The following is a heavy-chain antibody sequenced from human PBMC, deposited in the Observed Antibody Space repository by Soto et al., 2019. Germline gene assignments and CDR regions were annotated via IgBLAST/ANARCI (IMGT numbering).Heavy chain of an antibody. CDR2: INPSGGST. Sequence: ASVKVSCKASGYTFTSYYMHWVRQAPGQGLEWMGIINPSGGSTSYAQKFQGRVTMTRDTSTSTVYMELSSLRSEGTAVYYCARGPSTYYYDSSRSQPMDVWGQGTTVTVSS. CDR3: ARGPSTYYYDSSRSQPMDV. D-gene: IGHD3-22*01. V-gene: IGHV1-46*01. J-gene: IGHJ6*02. CDR1: GYTFTSYY.